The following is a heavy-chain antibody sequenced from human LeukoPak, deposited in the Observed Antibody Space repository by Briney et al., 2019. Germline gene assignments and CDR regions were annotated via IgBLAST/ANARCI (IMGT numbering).Heavy chain of an antibody. CDR1: GFTFSSYW. D-gene: IGHD3-9*01. J-gene: IGHJ6*02. V-gene: IGHV3-74*01. CDR3: TKDLTDYDVSTGLHHYYMDV. CDR2: ISGDGRNI. Sequence: GGSLRLSCVASGFTFSSYWMHWVRQDPRKGLVWVSRISGDGRNINYADSVRGRFTISRDNAKNTLYLQMNTPRVEDTAVYYCTKDLTDYDVSTGLHHYYMDVWGQGTTVTVSS.